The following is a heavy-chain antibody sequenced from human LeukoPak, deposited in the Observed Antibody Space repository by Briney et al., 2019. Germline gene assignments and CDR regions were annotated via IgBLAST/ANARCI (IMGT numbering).Heavy chain of an antibody. V-gene: IGHV1-69*13. J-gene: IGHJ6*02. D-gene: IGHD6-13*01. CDR2: IIPIFGTA. CDR3: ARETDVAAEWDYYYGMDV. CDR1: GGTFSSYA. Sequence: SVKVSCKASGGTFSSYAISWVRQAPGQGLEWMGGIIPIFGTANYAQKFQGRVTSTADESTSTAYMELSSLRSEDTAVYYCARETDVAAEWDYYYGMDVWGQGTTVAVSS.